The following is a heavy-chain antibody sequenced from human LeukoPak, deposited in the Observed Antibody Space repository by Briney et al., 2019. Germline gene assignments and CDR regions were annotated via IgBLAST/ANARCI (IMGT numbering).Heavy chain of an antibody. CDR1: GFTVSSNY. CDR2: IYSVDST. J-gene: IGHJ4*02. CDR3: ASLSPLYYASGGSSY. Sequence: GGSLRLSCAASGFTVSSNYMSWVRRARGKGLEWVSVIYSVDSTYYADSVKGRFTISRDNSKNTLYPQMNSLRAEDTAVYYCASLSPLYYASGGSSYWGQGTLVTVSS. D-gene: IGHD3-22*01. V-gene: IGHV3-53*01.